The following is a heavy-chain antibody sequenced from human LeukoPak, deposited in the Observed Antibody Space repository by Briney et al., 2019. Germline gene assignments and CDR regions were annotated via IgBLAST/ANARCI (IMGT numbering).Heavy chain of an antibody. Sequence: MSSETLSLTCTVSGGSISSGSYYWRWIRQPAGKGLEWIGRMYTSGSTNYNPSLKSRVTISVDTSKNQFSLKLSSVTAADTAVYYCARPDFDYWGQGTLVTVSS. V-gene: IGHV4-61*02. CDR3: ARPDFDY. J-gene: IGHJ4*02. CDR1: GGSISSGSYY. CDR2: MYTSGST.